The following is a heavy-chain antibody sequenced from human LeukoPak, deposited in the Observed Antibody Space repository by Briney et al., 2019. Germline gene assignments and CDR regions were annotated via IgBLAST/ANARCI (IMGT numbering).Heavy chain of an antibody. J-gene: IGHJ5*02. CDR1: GHSFTSYW. CDR3: ARQDYYGSGSYMWDNWFDP. V-gene: IGHV5-51*01. CDR2: IYPGDSDT. D-gene: IGHD3-10*01. Sequence: GESLKISCKGSGHSFTSYWIGWVRQMPGKGLEWMGIIYPGDSDTRYSPSFQGQVTISADKSISTAYLQWSSLKASDTAMYYCARQDYYGSGSYMWDNWFDPWGQGTLVTVSS.